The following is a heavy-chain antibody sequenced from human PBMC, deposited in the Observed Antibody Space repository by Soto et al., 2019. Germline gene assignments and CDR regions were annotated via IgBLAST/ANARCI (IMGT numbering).Heavy chain of an antibody. D-gene: IGHD2-21*01. CDR1: GGSISSVGYY. CDR3: ASSRGGDTSFDY. CDR2: IYYSGNT. J-gene: IGHJ4*02. Sequence: QVQLQESGPGLVKPSQTLSLTCTVSGGSISSVGYYWTWIRQHPGKGLEWIGYIYYSGNTYYNPPLKSRINISVDTSKNQFSLKVSSVTAADTAVYYCASSRGGDTSFDYWGQGTLVTVSS. V-gene: IGHV4-31*03.